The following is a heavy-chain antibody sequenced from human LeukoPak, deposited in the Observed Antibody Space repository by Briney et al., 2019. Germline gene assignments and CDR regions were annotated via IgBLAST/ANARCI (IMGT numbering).Heavy chain of an antibody. CDR1: GYTFTNYY. CDR2: INPSGGDT. D-gene: IGHD1-26*01. Sequence: ASVKVSCKASGYTFTNYYMYWVRQAPGQGLQWMGVINPSGGDTSYAQKFQGRVTMTRDTSTSTVYMELSSLRSEDTAVYYSAREPTGSYFYFDYWGQGTLVTVSS. V-gene: IGHV1-46*01. J-gene: IGHJ4*02. CDR3: AREPTGSYFYFDY.